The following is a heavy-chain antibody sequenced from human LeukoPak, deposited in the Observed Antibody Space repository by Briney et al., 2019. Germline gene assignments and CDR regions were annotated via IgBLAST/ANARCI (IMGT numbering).Heavy chain of an antibody. J-gene: IGHJ4*02. Sequence: SETLSLTCAVYGGSVSGYYWSWIRQPPGKGREWIGEINHSGSTNYNPSLKSRVTISIDTSKNQFSLKLSSVTAADTAVYYCARYLYSYGCDYWGQGTLVTVSS. CDR1: GGSVSGYY. CDR3: ARYLYSYGCDY. D-gene: IGHD5-18*01. V-gene: IGHV4-34*01. CDR2: INHSGST.